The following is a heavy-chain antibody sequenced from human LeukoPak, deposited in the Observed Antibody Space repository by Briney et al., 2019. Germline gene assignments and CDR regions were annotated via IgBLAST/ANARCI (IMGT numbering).Heavy chain of an antibody. CDR1: GGSISSYY. CDR3: ARLLYYDFWSGYYYPGDNAFDI. J-gene: IGHJ3*02. CDR2: IYYSGST. V-gene: IGHV4-59*08. Sequence: SETLSLTCTVSGGSISSYYWSWIRQPPGKGLEWIGYIYYSGSTNYNPSLKSRVTISVDTSKNQFTLKLSSVTAADTAVYYCARLLYYDFWSGYYYPGDNAFDIWGQGTMVTVSS. D-gene: IGHD3-3*01.